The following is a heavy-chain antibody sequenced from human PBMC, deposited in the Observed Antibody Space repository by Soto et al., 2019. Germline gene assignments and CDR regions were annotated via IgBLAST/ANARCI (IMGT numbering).Heavy chain of an antibody. CDR2: IKYSGTT. CDR3: ARHGITGSYYDAFDI. CDR1: GSSISSIRCH. Sequence: SGTLCLTCTGLGSSISSIRCHWGWTRQPPVKGLEWIASIKYSGTTFYNPSLKSRVTLSVDTSKNQFALKLSSVTAAETAVYYCARHGITGSYYDAFDIWGQGTMVS. J-gene: IGHJ3*02. V-gene: IGHV4-39*01. D-gene: IGHD1-26*01.